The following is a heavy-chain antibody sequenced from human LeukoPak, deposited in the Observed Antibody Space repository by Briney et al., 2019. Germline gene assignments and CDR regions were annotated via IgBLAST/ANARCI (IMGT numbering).Heavy chain of an antibody. J-gene: IGHJ6*02. D-gene: IGHD3-3*01. V-gene: IGHV1-8*01. CDR3: ARARRFLDWLYLDYYYGMDV. CDR1: GYTFTSYD. CDR2: MNPNSGNT. Sequence: GASVKVSCKASGYTFTSYDINWVRQATGQGLEWMGWMNPNSGNTGYAQKFQGRVTMTRNTSISTAYMELSSLRSEDTAVYYCARARRFLDWLYLDYYYGMDVWGQGTTVTLSS.